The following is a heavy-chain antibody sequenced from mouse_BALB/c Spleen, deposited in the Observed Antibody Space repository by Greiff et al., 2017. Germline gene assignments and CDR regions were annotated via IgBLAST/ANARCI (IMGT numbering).Heavy chain of an antibody. CDR1: GFTFSSFG. V-gene: IGHV5-17*02. D-gene: IGHD2-10*01. Sequence: DVKLVESGGGLVQPGGSRKLSCAASGFTFSSFGMHWVRQAPEKGLEWVAYISSGSSTIYYADTVKGRFTISRDNPKNTLFLQMTSLRSEDTAMYDCARAYYGNYNYFDYWGQGTTLTVSS. CDR3: ARAYYGNYNYFDY. CDR2: ISSGSSTI. J-gene: IGHJ2*01.